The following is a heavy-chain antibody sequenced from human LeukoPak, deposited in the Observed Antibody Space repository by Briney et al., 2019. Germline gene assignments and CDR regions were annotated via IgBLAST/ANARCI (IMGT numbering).Heavy chain of an antibody. CDR3: ARHIVKSDSSGYSYLRTSSHYLFDP. CDR2: IDPSDSYI. CDR1: GYSFTSYW. V-gene: IGHV5-10-1*01. D-gene: IGHD3-22*01. Sequence: GESLKISCKGSGYSFTSYWISWVRQMPGKGLEWMGRIDPSDSYINYSPSFQGHVTISADKSISTAYLQWSSLKASDTAMYYCARHIVKSDSSGYSYLRTSSHYLFDPWGQGTPVTVSS. J-gene: IGHJ5*02.